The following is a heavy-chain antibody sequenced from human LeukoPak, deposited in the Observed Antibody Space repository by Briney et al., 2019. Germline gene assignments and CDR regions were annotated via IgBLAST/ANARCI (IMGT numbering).Heavy chain of an antibody. CDR1: GGSFSGYY. V-gene: IGHV4-34*01. CDR2: INHSGST. Sequence: SETLSLTCAVYGGSFSGYYWSWIRQPPGKGLEWIGEINHSGSTNYNPSLKSRVTISVDTSKNQFSLKLSSVTAADTAVYYCASPRVPAAMGSWFDPWGQGTLVPVSS. J-gene: IGHJ5*02. CDR3: ASPRVPAAMGSWFDP. D-gene: IGHD2-2*01.